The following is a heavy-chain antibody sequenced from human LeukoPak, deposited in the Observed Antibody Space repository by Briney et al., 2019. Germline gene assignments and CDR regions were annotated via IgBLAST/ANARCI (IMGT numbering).Heavy chain of an antibody. CDR3: AREGTITAYNFDY. V-gene: IGHV3-7*05. Sequence: PGGSLRLSCAASGFTVSSNYMSWVRQAPGKGLEWVANMKYDGSEIYYVDSVKGRFTISRDNAKNSLYLQMNSLRAEDTAVYYCAREGTITAYNFDYWGQGTLVTVSS. D-gene: IGHD5-12*01. J-gene: IGHJ4*02. CDR2: MKYDGSEI. CDR1: GFTVSSNY.